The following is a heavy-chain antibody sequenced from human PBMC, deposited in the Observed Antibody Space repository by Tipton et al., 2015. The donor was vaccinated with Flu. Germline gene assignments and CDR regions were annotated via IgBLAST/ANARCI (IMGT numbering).Heavy chain of an antibody. D-gene: IGHD3-10*01. V-gene: IGHV4-34*01. J-gene: IGHJ6*02. CDR1: GGSFSGYY. CDR2: INHSGNT. CDR3: ARGPVPYYYGSGSSYYYYYGMDV. Sequence: TLSLTCAVYGGSFSGYYWSWIRQPPGKGLEWIGEINHSGNTNYNPSLKSRVTISVDTSKNQFSLKLSSVTAADTAVYYCARGPVPYYYGSGSSYYYYYGMDVWGQGTTVTVSS.